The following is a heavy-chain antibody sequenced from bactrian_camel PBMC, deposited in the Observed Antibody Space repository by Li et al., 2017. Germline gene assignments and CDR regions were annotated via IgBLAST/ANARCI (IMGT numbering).Heavy chain of an antibody. Sequence: HVQLVESGGGSVQAGGSLRLSCATSRDIYSSYCMEWVRQAPGKESEGVAAIASDGRTSYADSVKGRFTISKDNAKSTVYLEMNSLKPDDTGMYYCAADLIFGNPWFSTTAYSHWGQGTQVTVS. CDR2: IASDGRT. D-gene: IGHD3*01. J-gene: IGHJ4*01. CDR1: RDIYSSYC. CDR3: AADLIFGNPWFSTTAYSH. V-gene: IGHV3S53*01.